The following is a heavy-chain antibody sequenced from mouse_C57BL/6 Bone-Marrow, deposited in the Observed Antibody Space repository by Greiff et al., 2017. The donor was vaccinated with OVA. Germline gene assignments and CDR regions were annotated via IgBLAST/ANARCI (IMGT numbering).Heavy chain of an antibody. CDR1: GFTFSSYG. Sequence: DVQLVESGGDLVKPGGSLKLSCAASGFTFSSYGMSWVRQTPDKRLEWVATISSGGSYTYYPDSVKGRFTISRDNAKNTLYLQMSSLKSEDTAMYYCARPQTAQAPFAYWGQGTLVTVSA. CDR3: ARPQTAQAPFAY. CDR2: ISSGGSYT. D-gene: IGHD3-2*02. J-gene: IGHJ3*01. V-gene: IGHV5-6*01.